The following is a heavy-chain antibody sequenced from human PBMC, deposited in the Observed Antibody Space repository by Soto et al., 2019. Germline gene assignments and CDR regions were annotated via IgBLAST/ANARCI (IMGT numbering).Heavy chain of an antibody. Sequence: QVQLVESGGGVVQPGRSLRLFCAASGFTFSSYGMHWVRQAPGKGLEWVAVIWYDGSNKYYADSVKGRFTISRDNSKNTLYLQMNSLRAEDTAVYYCAADGVVIRKPDYWGQGTLVTVSS. CDR1: GFTFSSYG. CDR3: AADGVVIRKPDY. CDR2: IWYDGSNK. V-gene: IGHV3-33*01. J-gene: IGHJ4*02. D-gene: IGHD3-3*01.